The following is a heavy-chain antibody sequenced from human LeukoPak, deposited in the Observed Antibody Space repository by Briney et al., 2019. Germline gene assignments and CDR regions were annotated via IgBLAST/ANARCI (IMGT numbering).Heavy chain of an antibody. CDR2: IYYSGST. V-gene: IGHV4-59*01. D-gene: IGHD6-6*01. CDR3: AIRSSFYYYYGMDV. CDR1: GGSISSYY. J-gene: IGHJ6*02. Sequence: LETLSLTCTVSGGSISSYYWSWIRQPPGKGLEWIGYIYYSGSTNYNPSLKSRVTISVDTSKNQFSLKLSSVTAADTAVYYCAIRSSFYYYYGMDVWGQGTTVTVSS.